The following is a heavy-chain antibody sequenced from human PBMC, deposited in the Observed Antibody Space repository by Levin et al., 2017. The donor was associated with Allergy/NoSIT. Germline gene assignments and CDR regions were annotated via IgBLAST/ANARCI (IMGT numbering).Heavy chain of an antibody. Sequence: SCAASGFTFSSYGMHWVRQAPGKGLEWVAVISYDGSNKYYADSVKGRFTISRDNSKNTLYLQMNSLRAEDTAVYYCAPSLWFGEFLFDYWGQGTLVTVSS. J-gene: IGHJ4*02. CDR2: ISYDGSNK. D-gene: IGHD3-10*01. V-gene: IGHV3-30*03. CDR1: GFTFSSYG. CDR3: APSLWFGEFLFDY.